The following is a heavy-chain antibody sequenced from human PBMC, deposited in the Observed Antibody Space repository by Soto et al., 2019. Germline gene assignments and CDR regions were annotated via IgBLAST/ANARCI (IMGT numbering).Heavy chain of an antibody. CDR2: ISAYNGDT. Sequence: QVQLLQSGAEVKKPGASVKVSCKASGYTFTNYGITWVRQAPGQGLEWMGWISAYNGDTHYTQRLQGRVTMTTDTSTSTPYMELRGMRSDDTAVYYWARVRQLVGYFYYFMDVWGKGTTVTVSS. CDR3: ARVRQLVGYFYYFMDV. V-gene: IGHV1-18*01. CDR1: GYTFTNYG. D-gene: IGHD6-6*01. J-gene: IGHJ6*03.